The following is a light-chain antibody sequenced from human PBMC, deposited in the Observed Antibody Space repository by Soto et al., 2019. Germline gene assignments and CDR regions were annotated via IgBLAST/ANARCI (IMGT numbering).Light chain of an antibody. CDR2: TAS. J-gene: IGKJ3*01. Sequence: DIQMTQSPSSLSASVGDRVTITCRASQTIGTYLNWYQQKPGKAPALLIYTASSLQSGVPSRFSGSGSGTDFTLTIRSLQPEDFANYYCQQNYHMPRVTFGPGTKVEIK. CDR3: QQNYHMPRVT. CDR1: QTIGTY. V-gene: IGKV1-39*01.